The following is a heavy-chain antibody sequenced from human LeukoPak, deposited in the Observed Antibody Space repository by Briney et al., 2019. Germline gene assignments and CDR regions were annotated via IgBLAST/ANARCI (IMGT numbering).Heavy chain of an antibody. D-gene: IGHD3-16*01. V-gene: IGHV1-69*13. CDR2: IIPIFGTA. J-gene: IGHJ5*02. CDR1: EGTFSSYA. Sequence: GASVKVSCKASEGTFSSYAISWVRQAPGQGLEWMGGIIPIFGTANYAQKFQGRVTITADESTSTAYMELSSLRSEDTAVYYCARKGLAVGGWFDPWGQGTLVTVSS. CDR3: ARKGLAVGGWFDP.